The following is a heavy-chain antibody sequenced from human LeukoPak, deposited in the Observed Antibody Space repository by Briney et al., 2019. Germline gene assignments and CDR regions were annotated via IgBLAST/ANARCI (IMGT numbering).Heavy chain of an antibody. CDR1: GYTLTELS. Sequence: ASVKVSCKVSGYTLTELSMHWVRQAPGKGLEWMGGFDPEDGETIYAQKFQGRVTMTEDTSTDTAYMELSSLRSEDTAVYYCATPPYSSGWYDWFDPWGQGTLVTVSS. CDR3: ATPPYSSGWYDWFDP. CDR2: FDPEDGET. D-gene: IGHD6-19*01. J-gene: IGHJ5*02. V-gene: IGHV1-24*01.